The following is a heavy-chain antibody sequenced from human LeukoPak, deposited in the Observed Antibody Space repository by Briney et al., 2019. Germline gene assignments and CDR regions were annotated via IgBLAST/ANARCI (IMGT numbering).Heavy chain of an antibody. V-gene: IGHV1-46*01. CDR3: ARDRYDSSGYESDY. J-gene: IGHJ4*02. CDR2: INPSGGTT. CDR1: GYTFINYY. D-gene: IGHD3-22*01. Sequence: ASVKVSCKASGYTFINYYMHWVRQAPGQGLEWMGIINPSGGTTSYAQNFQGRVTMTRGTSTSTVYMELSSLRSEDTAVYYCARDRYDSSGYESDYWGQGTLVTVSS.